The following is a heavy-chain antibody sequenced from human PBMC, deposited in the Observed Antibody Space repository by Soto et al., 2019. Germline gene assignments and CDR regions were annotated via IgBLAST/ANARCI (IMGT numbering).Heavy chain of an antibody. V-gene: IGHV3-15*07. CDR1: GFTFTNAW. CDR3: TTEKGY. J-gene: IGHJ4*02. CDR2: IRSKTDGGTP. Sequence: EVQLVESGGGLVKPGESLRLSCAASGFTFTNAWMNWVRQAPGKGLEWVGRIRSKTDGGTPDYAAPVKGRFTISRDDSKNTLYVQMNSLKTEDTAIYYSTTEKGYWGQGTLVTVSS.